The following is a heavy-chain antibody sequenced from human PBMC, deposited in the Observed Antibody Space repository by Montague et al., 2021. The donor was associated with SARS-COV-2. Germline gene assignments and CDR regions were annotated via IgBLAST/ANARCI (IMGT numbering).Heavy chain of an antibody. J-gene: IGHJ5*02. CDR1: GGSIKSYY. D-gene: IGHD3-9*01. V-gene: IGHV4-59*01. CDR3: ARSGFYGLLTGYSFGSIDP. Sequence: SETLSLTCTVSGGSIKSYYWSWIRQPPGKVLEWIGHIYYTGSTNYNPSSKSRGTISVDKSKNQFSLRLSSVTAADTAVYYCARSGFYGLLTGYSFGSIDPWGQGTLVTVSS. CDR2: IYYTGST.